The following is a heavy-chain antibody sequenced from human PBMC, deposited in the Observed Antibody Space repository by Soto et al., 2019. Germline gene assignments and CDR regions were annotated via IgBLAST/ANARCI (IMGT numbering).Heavy chain of an antibody. CDR3: AKDLHSKLYGDYDY. V-gene: IGHV3-9*01. CDR2: ISWNSGSI. D-gene: IGHD4-17*01. Sequence: GGSLRLSCAASGFTFDDYAMHWVRQAPGKGLEWVSGISWNSGSIGYADSVKGRFTISRDNAKNSLYLQMNSLRAEDTALYYCAKDLHSKLYGDYDYWGQGTLVTVSS. CDR1: GFTFDDYA. J-gene: IGHJ4*02.